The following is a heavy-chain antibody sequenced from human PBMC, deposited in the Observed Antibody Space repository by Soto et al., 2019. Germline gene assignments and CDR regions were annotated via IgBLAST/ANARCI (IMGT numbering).Heavy chain of an antibody. D-gene: IGHD2-2*01. J-gene: IGHJ4*02. CDR2: VSKSDYT. Sequence: GGSLGLSFEVSGLNFNNYGITWFRQAPGKGLEWVSSVSKSDYTYYSDSVKGRFTISRDNAKNSVSLQMNTLRAEDTAVYYCAREDSIIIPAVSDFWGQGTLVTVSS. CDR3: AREDSIIIPAVSDF. CDR1: GLNFNNYG. V-gene: IGHV3-21*01.